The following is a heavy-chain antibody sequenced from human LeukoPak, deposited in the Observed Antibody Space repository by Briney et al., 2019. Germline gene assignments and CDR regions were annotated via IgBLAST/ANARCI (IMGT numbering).Heavy chain of an antibody. J-gene: IGHJ4*02. D-gene: IGHD3-10*01. CDR3: VLGSPFDY. Sequence: GGSLRLSCAASGFTFSSYSMNWVPEAPEGRLEWVSYISSSSRSIYYADSVKGRFTISRDNANNSLSLQMNSLRDEDTAVYYCVLGSPFDYWGQGTLVTVSS. CDR1: GFTFSSYS. V-gene: IGHV3-48*02. CDR2: ISSSSRSI.